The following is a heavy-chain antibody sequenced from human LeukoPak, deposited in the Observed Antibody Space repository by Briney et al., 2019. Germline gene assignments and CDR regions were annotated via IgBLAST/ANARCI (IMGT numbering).Heavy chain of an antibody. CDR3: ARDPPYDSSAAFDY. J-gene: IGHJ4*02. V-gene: IGHV3-30*03. D-gene: IGHD3-22*01. CDR1: GFTFSSYW. CDR2: VSNDGSNK. Sequence: PGGSLRLSCAASGFTFSSYWMSWVRQAPGKGLEWVAVVSNDGSNKYYADSVKGRFTISRDNSKNTPYLQMNSLRGEDTAVYYCARDPPYDSSAAFDYWGQGTLVTVSS.